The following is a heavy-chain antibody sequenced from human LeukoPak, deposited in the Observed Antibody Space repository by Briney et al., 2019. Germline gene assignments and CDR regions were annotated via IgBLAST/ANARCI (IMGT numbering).Heavy chain of an antibody. CDR3: AREVVYSSSWDVDY. V-gene: IGHV4-34*01. CDR1: GGSFSGYY. Sequence: SETLSLTCAVYGGSFSGYYWSWIRQPPGKGLEWIGEINHSGSTNYNPSLKSRVTISVDTSKNQFSLKLSSVTAADTAVYYCAREVVYSSSWDVDYWGQGTLVTVSS. J-gene: IGHJ4*02. CDR2: INHSGST. D-gene: IGHD6-13*01.